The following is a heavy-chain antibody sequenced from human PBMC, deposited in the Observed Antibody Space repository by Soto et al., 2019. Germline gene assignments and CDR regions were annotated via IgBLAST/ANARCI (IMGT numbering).Heavy chain of an antibody. Sequence: QVHLVESGGGVIQPGRSLRLSCAASGLTFSRYAMHWVRQAPDKGLEWVAVISYDGSDKYYADSVKGRFTISRDNSKNTRYMQVNSLTDDDTAVYECAVDTGGNLDSWGQGSLVTVSS. CDR3: AVDTGGNLDS. CDR2: ISYDGSDK. J-gene: IGHJ4*02. CDR1: GLTFSRYA. V-gene: IGHV3-30-3*01. D-gene: IGHD2-8*02.